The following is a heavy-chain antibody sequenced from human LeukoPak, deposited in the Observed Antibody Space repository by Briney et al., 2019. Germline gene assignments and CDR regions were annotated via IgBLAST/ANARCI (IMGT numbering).Heavy chain of an antibody. CDR1: GGSISSSSSY. V-gene: IGHV4-39*01. Sequence: PSETLSLTCSVSGGSISSSSSYWGWIRQPPGKGLEWIGSIYYSGSSFDNPALKSRVTISVDTSKNQFSLKLSSVTAADTAVYYCARRGDSSGYYWYNGLDNWFDPWGQGTLVTVSS. D-gene: IGHD3-22*01. J-gene: IGHJ5*02. CDR3: ARRGDSSGYYWYNGLDNWFDP. CDR2: IYYSGSS.